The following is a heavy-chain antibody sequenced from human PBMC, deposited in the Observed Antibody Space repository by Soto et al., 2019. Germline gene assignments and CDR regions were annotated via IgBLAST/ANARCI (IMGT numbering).Heavy chain of an antibody. CDR3: ARTNRYSGYDGTDYFDY. V-gene: IGHV5-51*01. CDR1: RYSFTSYW. J-gene: IGHJ4*02. CDR2: IYPGDSDT. D-gene: IGHD5-12*01. Sequence: GESLKISCKGSRYSFTSYWIGWVRQMPGKGLEWMGIIYPGDSDTRYSPSFQGQVTISADKSISTAYLQWSSLKASDTAMYYCARTNRYSGYDGTDYFDYWGQGTLVTVSS.